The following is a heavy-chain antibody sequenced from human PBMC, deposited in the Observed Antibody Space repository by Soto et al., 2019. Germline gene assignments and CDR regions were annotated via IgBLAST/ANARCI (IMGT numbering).Heavy chain of an antibody. CDR1: GGTFRSYV. D-gene: IGHD1-1*01. J-gene: IGHJ4*02. CDR3: ARIVTLDWIDDY. V-gene: IGHV1-69*12. CDR2: IIPMYGTT. Sequence: QVQLVQSGAEVKKPGSSVKVSCKASGGTFRSYVTSWVRQAPGQGLEWLGGIIPMYGTTYYAQTFQGRVTISADESTSTAFIELSSLISEDTAVYYCARIVTLDWIDDYLGQGTLVTVSS.